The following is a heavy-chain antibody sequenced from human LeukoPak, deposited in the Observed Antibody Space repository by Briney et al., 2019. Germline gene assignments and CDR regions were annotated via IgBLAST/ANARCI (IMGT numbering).Heavy chain of an antibody. CDR1: GFTFSKYW. CDR2: IGESGDNT. Sequence: GGSLRLSCAASGFTFSKYWMSWVRQAPGKGLEWVSGIGESGDNTYYADSVKGRFTISRDTSKSTLYLQLNSLRAEDTAIYYCAKGIHSTGYYPFDYWGQGTLVAVSS. V-gene: IGHV3-23*01. J-gene: IGHJ4*02. D-gene: IGHD3-22*01. CDR3: AKGIHSTGYYPFDY.